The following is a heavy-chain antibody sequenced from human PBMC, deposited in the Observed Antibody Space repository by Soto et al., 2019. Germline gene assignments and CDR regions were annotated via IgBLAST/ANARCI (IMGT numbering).Heavy chain of an antibody. V-gene: IGHV3-30*03. J-gene: IGHJ6*02. D-gene: IGHD6-19*01. CDR1: GFTFSPYG. Sequence: GGSLRLSCAASGFTFSPYGMHWVRQAPGKGLEWVAVISNDGSYKYYLDSVKGRFTISRDNSKNTLYLQMNSLRAEDTAVYYCARDLVAVAGHQRYYYYGMDVWGQGTTVTVSS. CDR2: ISNDGSYK. CDR3: ARDLVAVAGHQRYYYYGMDV.